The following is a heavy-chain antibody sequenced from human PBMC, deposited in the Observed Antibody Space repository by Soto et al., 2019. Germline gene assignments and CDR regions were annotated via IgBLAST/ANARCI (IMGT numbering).Heavy chain of an antibody. J-gene: IGHJ6*02. Sequence: ASVKVSCKASGGTFSSYAISWVRQAPGQGLEWMGGIIPIFGTANYAQKFQGRVTITADESTSTAYMELSSLRSEDTAVYYCAATAVAGGLRYYYYYYGMDVWGQGTTVTVSS. CDR2: IIPIFGTA. CDR3: AATAVAGGLRYYYYYYGMDV. D-gene: IGHD6-19*01. V-gene: IGHV1-69*13. CDR1: GGTFSSYA.